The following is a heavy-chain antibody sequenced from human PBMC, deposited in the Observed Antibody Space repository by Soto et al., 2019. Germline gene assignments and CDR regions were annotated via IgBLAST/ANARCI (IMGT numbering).Heavy chain of an antibody. J-gene: IGHJ4*02. Sequence: GASVKVSCKASGYTFTNYAMHWVRQAPGQGLEWMGWISAYNGNTNYAQKLQGRVTMTTDTSTSTAYMELRSLRSDDTAVYYCARDVRGGNFDYWGQGTLVTVS. D-gene: IGHD1-26*01. CDR1: GYTFTNYA. CDR2: ISAYNGNT. CDR3: ARDVRGGNFDY. V-gene: IGHV1-18*01.